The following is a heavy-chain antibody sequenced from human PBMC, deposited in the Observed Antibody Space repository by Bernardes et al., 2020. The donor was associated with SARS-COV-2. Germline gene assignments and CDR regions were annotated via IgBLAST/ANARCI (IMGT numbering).Heavy chain of an antibody. D-gene: IGHD2-15*01. CDR1: GFTFNMYA. CDR3: AKCVVGYYAVDV. V-gene: IGHV3-23*01. Sequence: VGSLRLSCAASGFTFNMYAMTWVRQAPGKGLEWVSGISGSGGSTYYADSVKGRFTISRDNSKNTLFLQMNSLRAEDTAVYYCAKCVVGYYAVDVWGQGTTVTVSS. J-gene: IGHJ6*02. CDR2: ISGSGGST.